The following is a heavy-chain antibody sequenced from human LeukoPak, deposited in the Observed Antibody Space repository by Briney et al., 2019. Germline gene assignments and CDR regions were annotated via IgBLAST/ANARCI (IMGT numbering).Heavy chain of an antibody. J-gene: IGHJ4*02. Sequence: GGSLRLSCAASGFTFSTYGMHWVRQAPGKGLEWLAVISYDGSDKYYADSVKGRFTISRDNSKNTLYLQMNSLRAEDTAVYYCARRPGNWGQGILVTVSS. CDR2: ISYDGSDK. V-gene: IGHV3-30*03. D-gene: IGHD1-14*01. CDR1: GFTFSTYG. CDR3: ARRPGN.